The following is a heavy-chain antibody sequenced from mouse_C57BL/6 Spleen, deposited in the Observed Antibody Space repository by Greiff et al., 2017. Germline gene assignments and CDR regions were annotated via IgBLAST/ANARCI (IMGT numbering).Heavy chain of an antibody. D-gene: IGHD2-4*01. CDR3: VSLSSSYDYDVDYAMDY. V-gene: IGHV10-1*01. Sequence: EVQRVESGGGLVQPKGSLKLSCAASGFSFNTYAMNWVRQAPGKGLEWVARIRSKSNNYATYYADSVKDRFTISRDDSESMLYLQMNNLKTEDTAMYYCVSLSSSYDYDVDYAMDYWGQGTSVTVSS. CDR1: GFSFNTYA. J-gene: IGHJ4*01. CDR2: IRSKSNNYAT.